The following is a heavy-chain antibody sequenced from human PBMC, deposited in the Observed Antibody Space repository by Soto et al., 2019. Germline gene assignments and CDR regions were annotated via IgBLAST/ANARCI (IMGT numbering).Heavy chain of an antibody. D-gene: IGHD2-2*01. CDR2: TSGGGGTT. CDR1: GFTFNSYA. Sequence: PGGSLRLSCAASGFTFNSYAMSWVRQAPGKGLEWVSITSGGGGTTYYADSVKGRFAISRDNSKNTLYLEMNSLRAEDTAVYFCAKRYHTTTSCFDYWGQGTLVTVSS. V-gene: IGHV3-23*01. J-gene: IGHJ4*02. CDR3: AKRYHTTTSCFDY.